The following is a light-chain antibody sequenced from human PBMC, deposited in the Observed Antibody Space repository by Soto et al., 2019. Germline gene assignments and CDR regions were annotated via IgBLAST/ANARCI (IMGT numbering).Light chain of an antibody. Sequence: DIQMTQSPSTLSASVGDRVTITCRASQRFGSWLAWYQQKPGKAPKLLIYKASSLESGVPSRFSGSGSGTEFTLTISSLQPDDFATYYCQQYSSYSCTFGQGTKLEIK. V-gene: IGKV1-5*03. CDR2: KAS. J-gene: IGKJ2*02. CDR1: QRFGSW. CDR3: QQYSSYSCT.